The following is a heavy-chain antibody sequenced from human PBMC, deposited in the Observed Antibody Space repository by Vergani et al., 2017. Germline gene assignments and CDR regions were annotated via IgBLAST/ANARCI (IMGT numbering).Heavy chain of an antibody. CDR1: GFTFDDYA. D-gene: IGHD2-2*01. Sequence: EVQLVESGGGLVQPGRSLRLSCAASGFTFDDYAMHWVRQAPGKGLEWVSGISWNSRSIGYADSVKGRFTISRDNAKNSLYLQMNSLRAEDTALYYCAKDSCSTSCYFFDYWGQGTLVTVSS. J-gene: IGHJ4*02. CDR2: ISWNSRSI. V-gene: IGHV3-9*01. CDR3: AKDSCSTSCYFFDY.